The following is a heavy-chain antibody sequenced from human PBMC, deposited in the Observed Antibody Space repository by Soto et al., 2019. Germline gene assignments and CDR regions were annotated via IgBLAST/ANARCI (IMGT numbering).Heavy chain of an antibody. J-gene: IGHJ4*02. D-gene: IGHD5-12*01. CDR3: ARDLRYSGYARDDY. V-gene: IGHV3-21*01. CDR2: ISSSSSYI. Sequence: EVQLVESGGGLVKPGGSLRLSCAASGFTFSSYSMNWVRQAPGKGLEWVSSISSSSSYIYYADSVKGRFTISRDNAKNSRYLQMHSLRAEDKAVYYCARDLRYSGYARDDYWGQGTLVTVSS. CDR1: GFTFSSYS.